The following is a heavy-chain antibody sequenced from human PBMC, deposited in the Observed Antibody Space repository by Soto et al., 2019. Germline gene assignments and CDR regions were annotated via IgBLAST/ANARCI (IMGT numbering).Heavy chain of an antibody. CDR2: ISYDGSNK. CDR1: GFTFSSYG. CDR3: ASWGYGPGKGGPGRRAAYFDY. D-gene: IGHD3-16*01. J-gene: IGHJ4*02. V-gene: IGHV3-30*19. Sequence: GGSLRLSCAASGFTFSSYGMHWVRQAPGKGLEWVAVISYDGSNKYYADSVKGRFTISRDNSKNTLYLQMNSLRAEDTAVYYCASWGYGPGKGGPGRRAAYFDYWGQGTLVTVSS.